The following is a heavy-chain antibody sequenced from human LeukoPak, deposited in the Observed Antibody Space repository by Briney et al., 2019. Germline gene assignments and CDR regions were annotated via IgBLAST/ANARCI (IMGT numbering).Heavy chain of an antibody. Sequence: SGGSLRLSCAASGFTFSSYGMHWVRQAPGKGLEWVAYIRNDGSNKYYADSVKGRFTISRDNSKNTLSLQMSSLRGEDAAVYYCARGPAASGYYDSRGRYGYFDYWGQGTLVTVSS. J-gene: IGHJ4*02. D-gene: IGHD3-22*01. CDR2: IRNDGSNK. CDR3: ARGPAASGYYDSRGRYGYFDY. CDR1: GFTFSSYG. V-gene: IGHV3-30*02.